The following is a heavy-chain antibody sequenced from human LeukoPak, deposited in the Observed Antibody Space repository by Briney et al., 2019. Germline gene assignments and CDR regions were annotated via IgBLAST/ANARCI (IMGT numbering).Heavy chain of an antibody. CDR3: AKDRDGYSGARGFDC. CDR1: GFSVSTYG. Sequence: GGSLRLFCAASGFSVSTYGMSWVRQAPGKGLEWVSGISASGSRTYYADSVKGRFTISRDNSKNTLHLQMNSLGAADTAVYYCAKDRDGYSGARGFDCWGQGTLVTVSS. CDR2: ISASGSRT. J-gene: IGHJ4*02. D-gene: IGHD5-12*01. V-gene: IGHV3-23*01.